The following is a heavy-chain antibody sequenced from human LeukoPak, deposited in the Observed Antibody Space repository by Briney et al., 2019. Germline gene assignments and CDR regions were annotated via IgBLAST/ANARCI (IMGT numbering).Heavy chain of an antibody. CDR1: GYTFTGYY. D-gene: IGHD6-13*01. J-gene: IGHJ4*02. CDR3: ARMGDIAAAGFDY. Sequence: GASVKVSCKASGYTFTGYYMHWVRQAPGQGLEWMGWINPNSGGTNYAQKFQGRVTMTRDTSISTAYMELSRLRSDDTAVYYCARMGDIAAAGFDYWGQGTLVTVSS. V-gene: IGHV1-2*02. CDR2: INPNSGGT.